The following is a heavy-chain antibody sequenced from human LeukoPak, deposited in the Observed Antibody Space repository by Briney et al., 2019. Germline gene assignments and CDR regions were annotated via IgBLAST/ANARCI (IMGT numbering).Heavy chain of an antibody. CDR3: ARARVTDDSSAYQPWDYSYMDV. CDR2: INPSGGST. Sequence: ASVKVSCKASGYTFTSYYMHWVRQAPGQGLEWMGIINPSGGSTSYAQKFQGRVSMTRDMSTSTVYMELSSLRSEDTAVYYCARARVTDDSSAYQPWDYSYMDVWGKGTTVTVSS. J-gene: IGHJ6*03. V-gene: IGHV1-46*01. CDR1: GYTFTSYY. D-gene: IGHD3-22*01.